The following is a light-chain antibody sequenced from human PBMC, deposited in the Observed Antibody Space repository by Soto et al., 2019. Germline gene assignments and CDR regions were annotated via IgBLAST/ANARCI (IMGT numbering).Light chain of an antibody. CDR2: QTS. Sequence: EIVLTQSPATLSSFPGDRVTLSCRASQYINTRLAWYQHRPGQAPRLLIYQTSIRAAGIPARFTAGGSGTEFTLTISSLQSDDLAVYYCQQYDKWPRTFGQGTKVDIK. CDR1: QYINTR. CDR3: QQYDKWPRT. V-gene: IGKV3D-15*01. J-gene: IGKJ1*01.